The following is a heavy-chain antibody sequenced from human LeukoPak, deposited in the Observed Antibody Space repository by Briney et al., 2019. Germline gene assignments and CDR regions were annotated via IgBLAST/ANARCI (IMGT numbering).Heavy chain of an antibody. CDR2: VSAHNGVR. Sequence: GASVKVSCKPSGHIDLDYGINWVRQAPGQGLEWMGWVSAHNGVRNYAETFQDRVTLTTDTSTATAFMELRGLKSDDAAVYYCAILRSGHNYHVDFWGQGTLVTVSS. J-gene: IGHJ4*02. D-gene: IGHD5-24*01. CDR1: GHIDLDYG. V-gene: IGHV1-18*01. CDR3: AILRSGHNYHVDF.